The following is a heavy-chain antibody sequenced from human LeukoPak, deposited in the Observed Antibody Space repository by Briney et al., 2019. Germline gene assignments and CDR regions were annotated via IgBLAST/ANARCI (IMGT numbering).Heavy chain of an antibody. V-gene: IGHV1-8*01. J-gene: IGHJ6*03. D-gene: IGHD4-23*01. CDR3: ARGDGGDGYYYYYMDV. CDR2: MNPNSGNT. CDR1: GYTFTSYD. Sequence: ASVKVSFTASGYTFTSYDINWVRQATGQGLEWMGWMNPNSGNTGYAQKFQGRVTMTRNTSISTAYLELSSLRSEDTAVYYCARGDGGDGYYYYYMDVWGKGTTVTISS.